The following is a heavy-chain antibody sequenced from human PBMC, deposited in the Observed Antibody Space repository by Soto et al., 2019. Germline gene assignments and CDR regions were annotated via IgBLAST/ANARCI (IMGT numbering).Heavy chain of an antibody. Sequence: ASETLSLTCTVSGGSISSYYWSWIRQPPGKGLEWIGYIYYSGSTNYNPSLKSRVTISVDTSKNPFSLKLSSVTAADTAVYYCARKRVGATAHFDYWGQGTLVTVSS. CDR3: ARKRVGATAHFDY. J-gene: IGHJ4*02. V-gene: IGHV4-59*01. D-gene: IGHD1-26*01. CDR1: GGSISSYY. CDR2: IYYSGST.